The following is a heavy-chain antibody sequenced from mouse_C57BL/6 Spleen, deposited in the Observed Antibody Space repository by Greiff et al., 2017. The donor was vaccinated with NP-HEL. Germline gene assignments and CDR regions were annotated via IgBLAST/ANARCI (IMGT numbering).Heavy chain of an antibody. V-gene: IGHV1-55*01. CDR3: ARGFITTVVAMDYYAMDY. J-gene: IGHJ4*01. D-gene: IGHD1-1*01. CDR2: IYPGSGST. Sequence: VQLQQPGAELVKPGASVKMSCKASGYTFTSYWIAWVKQRPGQGLEWIGDIYPGSGSTNYNEKFKSKATLTVDTSSSTAYMQLSSLTSEDSAVYYCARGFITTVVAMDYYAMDYWGQGTSVTVSS. CDR1: GYTFTSYW.